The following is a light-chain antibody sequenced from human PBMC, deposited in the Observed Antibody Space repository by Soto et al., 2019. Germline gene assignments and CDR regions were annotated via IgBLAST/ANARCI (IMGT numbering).Light chain of an antibody. Sequence: VFTPSPGTLSLSPGGRATLSRQASQSVSSTYLAWYQQKPGQAPRLLIYGASSRATGIPDRFSGSGSGTDFTLTISRLEPEDFAVYYCQQFGSSPRTFGQGTKVDIK. CDR3: QQFGSSPRT. J-gene: IGKJ1*01. CDR1: QSVSSTY. V-gene: IGKV3-20*01. CDR2: GAS.